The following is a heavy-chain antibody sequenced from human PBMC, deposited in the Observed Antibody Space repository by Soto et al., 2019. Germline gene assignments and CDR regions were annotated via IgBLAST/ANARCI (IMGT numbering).Heavy chain of an antibody. CDR2: IKSKTDGGTT. CDR1: GFTFSNAW. J-gene: IGHJ4*02. V-gene: IGHV3-15*07. D-gene: IGHD5-18*01. CDR3: TTGRGYSYGYAGY. Sequence: GGSLRLSCAASGFTFSNAWMNWVRQAPGKGLEWVGRIKSKTDGGTTDYAAPVKGRFTISRDDSKNTLYLQMNSLETEDTAVYYCTTGRGYSYGYAGYWGQGTLVTVSS.